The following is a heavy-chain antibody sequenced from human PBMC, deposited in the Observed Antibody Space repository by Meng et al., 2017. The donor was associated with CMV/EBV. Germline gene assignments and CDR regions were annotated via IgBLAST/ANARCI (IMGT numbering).Heavy chain of an antibody. J-gene: IGHJ4*02. Sequence: AGSGFTLSSCWMHWDRQVPGEGLVWVSRINSDGTSASYADSVQGRFTISRDNAKSTLYLQMNSLRAEDTAVYYCARGYSGTYRADYWGQGTLVTVSS. V-gene: IGHV3-74*01. D-gene: IGHD1-26*01. CDR1: GFTLSSCW. CDR3: ARGYSGTYRADY. CDR2: INSDGTSA.